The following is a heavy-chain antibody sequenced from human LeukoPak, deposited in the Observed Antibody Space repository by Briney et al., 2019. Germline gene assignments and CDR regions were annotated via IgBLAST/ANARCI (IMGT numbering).Heavy chain of an antibody. V-gene: IGHV3-23*01. CDR3: AKDGGSDPDSFDI. D-gene: IGHD2-15*01. J-gene: IGHJ3*02. CDR2: ISGSASST. Sequence: GGSLRLSCAASGFTFSNYAMSWVRQAPGKGLEWVSAISGSASSTYHADSVEGRFTISRDNSKNTLYLQMNSLRAEDTAVYYCAKDGGSDPDSFDIWGQGTMVTVSS. CDR1: GFTFSNYA.